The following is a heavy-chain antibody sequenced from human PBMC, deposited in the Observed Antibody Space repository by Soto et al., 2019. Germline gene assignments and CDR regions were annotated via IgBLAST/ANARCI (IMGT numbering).Heavy chain of an antibody. V-gene: IGHV4-30-4*01. CDR3: ARLAKKYYYDSSGYLDY. D-gene: IGHD3-22*01. CDR2: IYYSGST. CDR1: GGSISSGDYY. J-gene: IGHJ4*02. Sequence: PSETLSLTCTVSGGSISSGDYYWSWIRQPPGKGLEWIGYIYYSGSTYYNPSLKSRVTISVDTSKNQFSLKLSSVTAADTAVYYCARLAKKYYYDSSGYLDYWGQGTLVTVSS.